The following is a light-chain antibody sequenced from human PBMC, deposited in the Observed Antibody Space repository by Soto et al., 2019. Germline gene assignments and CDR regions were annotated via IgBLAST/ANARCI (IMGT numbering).Light chain of an antibody. CDR3: QQYSSYSPLT. Sequence: DIRLTQSPSTVSASVGDRVTITCRASQSHSSWLAWYQQKPGTATKLLIYDAYSLESGTPSRFSGRRSGTEFTLTIASVQPEDFATYYCQQYSSYSPLTFGGGTKVDIK. J-gene: IGKJ4*01. V-gene: IGKV1-5*01. CDR1: QSHSSW. CDR2: DAY.